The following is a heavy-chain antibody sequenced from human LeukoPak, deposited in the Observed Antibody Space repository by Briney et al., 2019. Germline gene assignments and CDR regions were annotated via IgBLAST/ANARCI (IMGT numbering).Heavy chain of an antibody. J-gene: IGHJ4*02. CDR1: GGSISTYY. D-gene: IGHD6-13*01. CDR2: IYTSGTT. CDR3: ARNLIPEQLVLNF. V-gene: IGHV4-4*07. Sequence: SETLSLTCSVSGGSISTYYWSWIRQPAGKGLEWIGRIYTSGTTNYNPSLKSRVTMSVDTSKNQFSLNLRSVTPEDTAVYYCARNLIPEQLVLNFWGQGTLVTVSS.